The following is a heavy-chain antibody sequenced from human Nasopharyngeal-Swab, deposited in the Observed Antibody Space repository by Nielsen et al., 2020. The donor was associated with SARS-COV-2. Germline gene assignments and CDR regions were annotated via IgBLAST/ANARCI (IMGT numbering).Heavy chain of an antibody. Sequence: GESLKISCAASGFTFSSYAMTWVRQAPGKGLEWVSTIDAGGGNTWYADSVKGRFTISRDNSKNTLYLEMNTLRAEDTALYICARDRGNSEPIDYWGQGILVTVAS. J-gene: IGHJ4*02. D-gene: IGHD1-14*01. CDR2: IDAGGGNT. V-gene: IGHV3-23*01. CDR1: GFTFSSYA. CDR3: ARDRGNSEPIDY.